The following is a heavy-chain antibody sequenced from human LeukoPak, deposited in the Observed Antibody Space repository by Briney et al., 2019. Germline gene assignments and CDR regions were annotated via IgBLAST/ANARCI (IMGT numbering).Heavy chain of an antibody. Sequence: ASVKVSCKASGYTFTSYYMHWVRQAPGQGLEWMGIINPSGGSTSYAQKFQGRVTMTRDTSTSTVYMELRSLTSNDTAVYYCARGRYCSGTSCYKVYYYYMDVWGKGTTVTVSS. D-gene: IGHD2-2*02. CDR2: INPSGGST. CDR3: ARGRYCSGTSCYKVYYYYMDV. V-gene: IGHV1-46*01. CDR1: GYTFTSYY. J-gene: IGHJ6*03.